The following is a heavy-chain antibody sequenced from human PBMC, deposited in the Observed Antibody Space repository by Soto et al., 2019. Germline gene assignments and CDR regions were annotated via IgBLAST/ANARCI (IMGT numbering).Heavy chain of an antibody. CDR2: INHSGST. CDR1: GVSFSGYY. CDR3: ARGVTMVTTIDY. D-gene: IGHD4-17*01. V-gene: IGHV4-34*01. Sequence: PSETLSLTCAVCGVSFSGYYWSWIRQPPGKGLEWIGEINHSGSTNYNPSLKSRVTISVDRSKNQFSLKLSSVSAADTAVYYCARGVTMVTTIDYWGQGTLVTVSS. J-gene: IGHJ4*02.